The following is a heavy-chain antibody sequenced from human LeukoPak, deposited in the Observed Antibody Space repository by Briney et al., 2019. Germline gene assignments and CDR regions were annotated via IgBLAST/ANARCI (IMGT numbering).Heavy chain of an antibody. CDR1: GFTFSSYA. J-gene: IGHJ4*02. Sequence: GGSLRLSCAASGFTFSSYAMSWVRQAPVKVLEWVSAISGSGGSTYYADSVKGRFTISRDNSKNTLYLQMNSLRAEDTAVYYCAKDLRKQYSCGPGADYWGQGTLVTVSS. D-gene: IGHD6-19*01. V-gene: IGHV3-23*01. CDR2: ISGSGGST. CDR3: AKDLRKQYSCGPGADY.